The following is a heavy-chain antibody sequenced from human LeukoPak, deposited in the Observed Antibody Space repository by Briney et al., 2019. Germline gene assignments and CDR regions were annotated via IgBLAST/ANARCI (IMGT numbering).Heavy chain of an antibody. V-gene: IGHV3-23*01. Sequence: GGSLRLSCAASGFTFSSYAMSWVRQAPGKGLKWVSAISGSGGSTYYADSVKGRFTISRDNSKNTLYLQMNSQRAEDTAVYYCAKDLMRVGGVTTTSWGQGTLVTVSS. CDR1: GFTFSSYA. J-gene: IGHJ4*02. CDR3: AKDLMRVGGVTTTS. D-gene: IGHD3-16*01. CDR2: ISGSGGST.